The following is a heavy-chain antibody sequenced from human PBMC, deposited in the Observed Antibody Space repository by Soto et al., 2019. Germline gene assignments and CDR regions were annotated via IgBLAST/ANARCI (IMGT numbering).Heavy chain of an antibody. Sequence: EVQLVESGGGLVKPGGSLRLSCAASGFSFSSYSMNWVRQAPGNGLEWVSSISSSASHINYADSVKGRFTISRDNAKKSLYLLMNSLRAEDTAVYYCARGYTGFCSGGTCYWFDPWGQGTLVTVSS. CDR1: GFSFSSYS. J-gene: IGHJ5*02. D-gene: IGHD2-15*01. CDR3: ARGYTGFCSGGTCYWFDP. V-gene: IGHV3-21*01. CDR2: ISSSASHI.